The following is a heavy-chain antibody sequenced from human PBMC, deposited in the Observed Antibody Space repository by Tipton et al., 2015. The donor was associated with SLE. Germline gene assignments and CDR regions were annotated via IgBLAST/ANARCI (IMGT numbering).Heavy chain of an antibody. CDR3: AAYCGGDCYADY. V-gene: IGHV4-34*01. J-gene: IGHJ4*02. CDR2: INHSGST. CDR1: GGSFSGYY. Sequence: TLSLTCAVYGGSFSGYYWSWIRQPPGKGLEWIGEINHSGSTNYNPTLKSRVTISVDTSKNQFSLKLSSVTAADTAVYYCAAYCGGDCYADYWGQGTLVTVSS. D-gene: IGHD2-21*01.